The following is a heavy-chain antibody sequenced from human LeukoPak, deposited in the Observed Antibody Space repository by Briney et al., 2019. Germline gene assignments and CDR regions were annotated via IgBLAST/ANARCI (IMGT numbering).Heavy chain of an antibody. Sequence: PGGSLRLSCAAPGFTLNGYWMHWVRQAPGKGLVWVSRINSDGSTTSYADSVKGRITISRDNTKNTLYLQMNSLRADDTAVYFCARVATGSYDWFDPWGQGTLVTVSS. D-gene: IGHD3-10*01. V-gene: IGHV3-74*01. J-gene: IGHJ5*02. CDR2: INSDGSTT. CDR1: GFTLNGYW. CDR3: ARVATGSYDWFDP.